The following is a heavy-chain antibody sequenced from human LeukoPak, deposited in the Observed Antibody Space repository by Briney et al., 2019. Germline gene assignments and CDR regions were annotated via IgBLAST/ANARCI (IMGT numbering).Heavy chain of an antibody. V-gene: IGHV3-30-3*01. D-gene: IGHD3-16*02. CDR2: ISYDGSNK. CDR1: GFTFSGYA. Sequence: GGSLRLSCAASGFTFSGYAMHWVRQAPGKGLEWVAVISYDGSNKYYADSVKGRFTISRDNSKNTLYLQMNSLRAEDTAVYYCARDHYDYVWGSYRFDYWGQGTLVTVSS. CDR3: ARDHYDYVWGSYRFDY. J-gene: IGHJ4*02.